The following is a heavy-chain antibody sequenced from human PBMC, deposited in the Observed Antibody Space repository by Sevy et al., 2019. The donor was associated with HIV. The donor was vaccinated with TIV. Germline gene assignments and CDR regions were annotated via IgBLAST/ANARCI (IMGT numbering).Heavy chain of an antibody. CDR3: TKGFIN. J-gene: IGHJ4*02. Sequence: GGSLRLSCAASGLTFSQYGMHLVRQAPGKGLEWVAAIWFDCTNKYYGDSAQVRFTTSRDNSKKILYLQIHRLGSEVTAFYYFTKGFINWCQGSLVPVSS. D-gene: IGHD3-10*01. V-gene: IGHV3-33*03. CDR2: IWFDCTNK. CDR1: GLTFSQYG.